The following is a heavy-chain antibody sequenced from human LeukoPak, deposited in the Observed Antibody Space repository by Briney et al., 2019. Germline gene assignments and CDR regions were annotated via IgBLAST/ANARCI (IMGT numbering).Heavy chain of an antibody. CDR1: GFTFSSYA. V-gene: IGHV3-23*01. CDR3: AKDQNYDFWSGYYPGY. J-gene: IGHJ4*02. Sequence: GGSLRLSCAASGFTFSSYAMSWVRQAPGKGLEWDSAISGSGGSTYYADSVKGRFTISRDNSKNTLYLQMNSLRAEDTTVYYCAKDQNYDFWSGYYPGYWGQGTLVTVSS. D-gene: IGHD3-3*01. CDR2: ISGSGGST.